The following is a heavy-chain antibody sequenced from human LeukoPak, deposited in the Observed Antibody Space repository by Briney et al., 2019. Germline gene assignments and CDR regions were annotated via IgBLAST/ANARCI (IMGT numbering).Heavy chain of an antibody. CDR3: ARGGNSASYLFDY. J-gene: IGHJ4*02. Sequence: GGSLRLSCAASRFTFSDYYMSWIRQAPGKGLEWVSYISSSGSTIYYADSVKGRFTISRDNAKNSLYLQMNSLRVEDTAVYYCARGGNSASYLFDYWGQGTLVTVSS. D-gene: IGHD1-26*01. CDR1: RFTFSDYY. V-gene: IGHV3-11*01. CDR2: ISSSGSTI.